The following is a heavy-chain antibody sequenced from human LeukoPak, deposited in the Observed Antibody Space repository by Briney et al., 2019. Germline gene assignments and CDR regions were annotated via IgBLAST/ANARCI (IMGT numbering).Heavy chain of an antibody. CDR2: IYTSGST. V-gene: IGHV4-61*02. J-gene: IGHJ5*02. Sequence: PSQTLSLTCTVSGGSISSGSYYWSWIRQPAGKGLEWIGRIYTSGSTNYNPSLKSRVTISVDTSKNQFSLKLSSVTAADTAVYYCASGVATMRGDHWFDPWGQGTLVTVSS. D-gene: IGHD5-12*01. CDR3: ASGVATMRGDHWFDP. CDR1: GGSISSGSYY.